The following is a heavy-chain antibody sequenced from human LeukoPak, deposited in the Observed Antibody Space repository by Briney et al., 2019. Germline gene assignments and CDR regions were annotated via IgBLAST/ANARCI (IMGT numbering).Heavy chain of an antibody. V-gene: IGHV3-30*04. CDR3: ARDCGGDCYSIYYYYYYGMDV. Sequence: GGSLRLSCAASGFTLSSYAMHWVRQAPGKGLEWVAVISYDGSNKYYADSVKGRFTISRDISKNTLYLQMNSLRAEDTAVYYCARDCGGDCYSIYYYYYYGMDVWGKGTTVTVSS. J-gene: IGHJ6*04. CDR2: ISYDGSNK. CDR1: GFTLSSYA. D-gene: IGHD2-21*02.